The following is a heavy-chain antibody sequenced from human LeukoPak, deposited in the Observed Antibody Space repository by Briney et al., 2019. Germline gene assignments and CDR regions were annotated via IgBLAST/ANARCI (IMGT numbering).Heavy chain of an antibody. J-gene: IGHJ4*02. CDR3: AKGGSRGTHYGDS. V-gene: IGHV3-30*02. CDR1: GLTFSHYG. D-gene: IGHD1-26*01. CDR2: IRFDGSNR. Sequence: GGSLRLSCAASGLTFSHYGMNWVRHTPGKGLEWVAFIRFDGSNRYYADSVKGRFTISRDNSKNTLYLQMNSLRAEDTAVYYCAKGGSRGTHYGDSWGQGTLVTVSS.